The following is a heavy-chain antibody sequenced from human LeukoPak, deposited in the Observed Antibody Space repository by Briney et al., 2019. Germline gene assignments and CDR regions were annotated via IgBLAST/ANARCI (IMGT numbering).Heavy chain of an antibody. V-gene: IGHV4-34*01. J-gene: IGHJ4*02. CDR1: GGSFSGYY. Sequence: SETLSLTCAVYGGSFSGYYWSWIRQPPGKGLEWIGEINHSGSTNYNPSLKSRVTISVDTSKNQFSLKLSPVTAADTAVYYCARGRRAARPGIDYWGQGTLVTVSS. CDR2: INHSGST. D-gene: IGHD6-6*01. CDR3: ARGRRAARPGIDY.